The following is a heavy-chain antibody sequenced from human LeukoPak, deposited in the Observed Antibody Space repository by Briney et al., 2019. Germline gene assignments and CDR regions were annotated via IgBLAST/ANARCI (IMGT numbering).Heavy chain of an antibody. D-gene: IGHD4-23*01. CDR1: GYTFTSYY. CDR3: ARDMSTRVTPISYAIDV. J-gene: IGHJ3*01. Sequence: AASVKVSCKASGYTFTSYYMHWVRQAPGQGLEWLGLINPNGDRTAYAQNFQGRVTMTRDTSTTTVSLELRSLRSEDTAVYYCARDMSTRVTPISYAIDVWGQGTMVTVSS. CDR2: INPNGDRT. V-gene: IGHV1-46*01.